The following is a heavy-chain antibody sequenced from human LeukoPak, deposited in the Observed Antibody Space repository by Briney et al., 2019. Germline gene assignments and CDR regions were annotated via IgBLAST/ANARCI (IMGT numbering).Heavy chain of an antibody. V-gene: IGHV1-2*04. CDR3: ARGLNSYRPPIPGNWFDP. Sequence: ASVKVSCKASGYTFTGYYMHWVRQAPGQGLEWMGWINPNSGGTNYAQKFQGWVTMTRDTSISTAYMELSRLRSDDTAVYYCARGLNSYRPPIPGNWFDPWGQGTLVTVSS. D-gene: IGHD5-18*01. CDR1: GYTFTGYY. J-gene: IGHJ5*02. CDR2: INPNSGGT.